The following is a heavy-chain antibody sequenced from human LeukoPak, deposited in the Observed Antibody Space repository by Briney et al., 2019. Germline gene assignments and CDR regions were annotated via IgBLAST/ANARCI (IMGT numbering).Heavy chain of an antibody. CDR1: GFTFSSYA. V-gene: IGHV3-33*08. CDR2: IWYDGSNK. CDR3: ARDLFHLIEATIGFDY. Sequence: AGGSLRLSCSASGFTFSSYAMHWVRQAPGKGLEWVAVIWYDGSNKYYADSVKGRFTISRDNSKNTLYLQMNSLRAEDTAVYYCARDLFHLIEATIGFDYWGQGTLVTVSS. J-gene: IGHJ4*02. D-gene: IGHD5-12*01.